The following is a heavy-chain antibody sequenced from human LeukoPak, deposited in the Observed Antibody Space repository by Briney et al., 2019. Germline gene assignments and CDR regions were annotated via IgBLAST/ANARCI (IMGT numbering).Heavy chain of an antibody. J-gene: IGHJ5*02. CDR2: IYYSGST. D-gene: IGHD6-13*01. V-gene: IGHV4-31*03. Sequence: PSETLSLTCTVSGGSISSGGYYWSWIRQHPGKGLEWIGYIYYSGSTNYNPSLKSRVTISVDTSKNQFSLKLSSVTAADTAVYYCARGESRRLAAAGNLGFDPWGQGTLVTVSS. CDR1: GGSISSGGYY. CDR3: ARGESRRLAAAGNLGFDP.